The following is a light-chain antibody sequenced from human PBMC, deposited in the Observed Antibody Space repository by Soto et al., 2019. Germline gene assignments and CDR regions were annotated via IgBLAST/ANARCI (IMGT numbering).Light chain of an antibody. CDR2: GAT. CDR3: QQYNNWPPWT. V-gene: IGKV3-20*01. Sequence: DIVLTQSPGTLSSSPGGRATLSCRASQSVTDNYLAWYQHKPGQAPRLLIYGATSRATGIPDRFSGSGSETEFTLTISSLQSEDYAIYYCQQYNNWPPWTFGQGTKVDNK. CDR1: QSVTDNY. J-gene: IGKJ1*01.